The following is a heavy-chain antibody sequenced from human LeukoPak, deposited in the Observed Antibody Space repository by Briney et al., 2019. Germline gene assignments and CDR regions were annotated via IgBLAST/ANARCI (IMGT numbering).Heavy chain of an antibody. Sequence: ASVKVSCKAPGYTLTGYYMHWVRQAPGQGLEWRGWINANSGDTNYAQKFRGRVTMTKDTSISAVYMELSRLTSDDTAVYYCASRLQNYYDSSGYYVDAFDIWGQGTMVTVSS. J-gene: IGHJ3*02. CDR1: GYTLTGYY. D-gene: IGHD3-22*01. CDR2: INANSGDT. V-gene: IGHV1-2*02. CDR3: ASRLQNYYDSSGYYVDAFDI.